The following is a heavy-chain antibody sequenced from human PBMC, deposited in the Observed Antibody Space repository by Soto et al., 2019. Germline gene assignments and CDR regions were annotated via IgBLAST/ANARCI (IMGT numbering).Heavy chain of an antibody. D-gene: IGHD3-3*01. CDR3: ASHVHNQGYEYYFDS. Sequence: SETLSLTCSVSGDSSSSDSYYWGWIRQPPGKGLEWIGSIDYTGNTYYNPSLKTRVTMSLDTSENQVSLRLSSMTAADTAVYYCASHVHNQGYEYYFDSWSQGTLVTVSS. J-gene: IGHJ4*02. CDR2: IDYTGNT. CDR1: GDSSSSDSYY. V-gene: IGHV4-39*01.